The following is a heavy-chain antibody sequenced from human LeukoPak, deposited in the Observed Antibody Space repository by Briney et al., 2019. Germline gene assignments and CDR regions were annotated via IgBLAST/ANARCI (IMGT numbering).Heavy chain of an antibody. D-gene: IGHD6-13*01. V-gene: IGHV1-18*01. Sequence: ASVKVSCKASGYTFTSYGISWVRQAPGQGLEWMGWISAYNGNTNYAQKLQGRVTMTTDTSTSTAYMELRSLRSDDTAVYYCARGENHVSAAGYYYYGMDVWGQGTTVTVSS. CDR1: GYTFTSYG. CDR3: ARGENHVSAAGYYYYGMDV. J-gene: IGHJ6*02. CDR2: ISAYNGNT.